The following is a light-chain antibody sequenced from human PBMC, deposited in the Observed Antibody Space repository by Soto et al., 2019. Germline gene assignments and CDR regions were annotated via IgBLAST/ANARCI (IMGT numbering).Light chain of an antibody. CDR1: QNINRW. CDR2: DGS. Sequence: DIQMTQSPSTLSASVGDRVTITCRASQNINRWLAWYQQKPGKAPKVLIYDGSTLESGVPSRFSGTGSGTEFTLTISSLQPDDFATYYCQQYNSYWTFGQGTKVDIK. J-gene: IGKJ1*01. V-gene: IGKV1-5*01. CDR3: QQYNSYWT.